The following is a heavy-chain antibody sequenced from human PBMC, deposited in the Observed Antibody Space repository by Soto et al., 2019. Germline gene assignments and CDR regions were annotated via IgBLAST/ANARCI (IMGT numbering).Heavy chain of an antibody. CDR1: GFTFSSYA. J-gene: IGHJ4*02. D-gene: IGHD3-22*01. V-gene: IGHV3-64*01. CDR2: ISSYGGST. CDR3: ARDPDSSGYYYFDY. Sequence: EVQLVESGGGLVQPGGSLRLSCAASGFTFSSYAMHWVRQAPGKGMEYVSAISSYGGSTYYANSVKGRFTISRDDSKNTRYLQMGSVRAEGLAVYYCARDPDSSGYYYFDYWGQGTLVTVSS.